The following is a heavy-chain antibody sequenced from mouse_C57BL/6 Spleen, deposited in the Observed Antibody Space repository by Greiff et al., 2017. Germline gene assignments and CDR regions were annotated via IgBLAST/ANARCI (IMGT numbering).Heavy chain of an antibody. Sequence: QVQLQQPGAELVKPGASVKLSCKASGYTFTSYWMHWVKQRPGQGLEWIGMIHPNSGSTNYNEKFKSKATLTVDKSSSTAYMQLSSLTSEDSAVYYCARGGDGYYRAWFAYWGQGTLVTVSA. V-gene: IGHV1-64*01. CDR2: IHPNSGST. D-gene: IGHD2-3*01. J-gene: IGHJ3*01. CDR3: ARGGDGYYRAWFAY. CDR1: GYTFTSYW.